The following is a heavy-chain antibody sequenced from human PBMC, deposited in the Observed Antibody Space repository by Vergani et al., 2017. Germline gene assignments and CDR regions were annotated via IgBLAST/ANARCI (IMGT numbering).Heavy chain of an antibody. V-gene: IGHV3-30-3*01. J-gene: IGHJ4*02. CDR2: ISYDGSNK. D-gene: IGHD6-19*01. CDR1: GFTFSSYA. Sequence: QVQLVESGGGVVQPGRSLRLSCAASGFTFSSYAMHWVRQAPGKGLEWVAVISYDGSNKYYADSVKGRFTISRDNAKNSLYLQMSSLRAEDTAVYYCARAPRGGGWYGGLDYWGQGTLVTVSS. CDR3: ARAPRGGGWYGGLDY.